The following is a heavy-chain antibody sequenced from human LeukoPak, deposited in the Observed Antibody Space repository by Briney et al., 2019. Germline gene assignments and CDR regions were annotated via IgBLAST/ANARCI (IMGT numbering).Heavy chain of an antibody. V-gene: IGHV1-18*01. CDR3: ARAKDILTTDSY. J-gene: IGHJ4*02. CDR2: ISAYNGNT. CDR1: GYTFTSYG. Sequence: ASVKVSCTASGYTFTSYGISWVRQAPGQGLEWMGWISAYNGNTNYAQKLQGRVTMTTDTSTSTAYMELRSLRSDDTAVYCCARAKDILTTDSYWGQGTLVTVSS. D-gene: IGHD3-9*01.